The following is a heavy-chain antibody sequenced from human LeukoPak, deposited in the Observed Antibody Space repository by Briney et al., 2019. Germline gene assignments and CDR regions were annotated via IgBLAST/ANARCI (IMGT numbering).Heavy chain of an antibody. CDR2: INPNSGGT. Sequence: ASVKVSCKASGYTFTGYYMHWVRQAPGQGLEWMGRINPNSGGTNYAQKFQGRVTMTRDTSISTAYMELSRLRSDDTAVYYCARDARDYYGSSGRPWWYYYYGMDVWGQGTTVTVSS. V-gene: IGHV1-2*06. CDR3: ARDARDYYGSSGRPWWYYYYGMDV. J-gene: IGHJ6*02. CDR1: GYTFTGYY. D-gene: IGHD3-22*01.